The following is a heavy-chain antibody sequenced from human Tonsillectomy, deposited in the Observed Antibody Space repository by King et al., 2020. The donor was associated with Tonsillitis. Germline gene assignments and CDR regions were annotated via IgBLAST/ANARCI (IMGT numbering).Heavy chain of an antibody. Sequence: VQLQQWGAGLLKPSETLSLTCAVSGGSFSGFLWNWVRQPPGKGLEWIGQINHSGSPNYNPSLKSRVTMSIETSKSQFSRKLTSMTAADTAVYYWAIGPSQIFGVVFAPPTYFDSWGQETLVNVPS. J-gene: IGHJ4*02. CDR3: AIGPSQIFGVVFAPPTYFDS. V-gene: IGHV4-34*01. CDR1: GGSFSGFL. D-gene: IGHD3-3*01. CDR2: INHSGSP.